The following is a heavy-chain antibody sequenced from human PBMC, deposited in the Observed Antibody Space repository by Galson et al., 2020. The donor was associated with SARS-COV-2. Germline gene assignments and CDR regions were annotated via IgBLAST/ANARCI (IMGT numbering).Heavy chain of an antibody. CDR3: AKDQGNDYCEQLDY. CDR1: EFNFSMYA. V-gene: IGHV3-23*01. Sequence: PGGALILACSCSEFNFSMYAMSWVRQVPREGLEGVSKVTAGGSITYHADTVKGRFTICRDNCKNTLYLQMNSLRVEDTALYYCAKDQGNDYCEQLDYWDQGTRVSVSS. D-gene: IGHD4-17*01. CDR2: VTAGGSIT. J-gene: IGHJ4*02.